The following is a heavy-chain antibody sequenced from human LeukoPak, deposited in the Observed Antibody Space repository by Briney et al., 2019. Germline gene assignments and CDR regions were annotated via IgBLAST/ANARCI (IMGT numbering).Heavy chain of an antibody. J-gene: IGHJ3*02. CDR1: GYTFTSYD. CDR2: MNPNSGNI. Sequence: EASVKVSCKASGYTFTSYDINWVRQATGQGLEWMGWMNPNSGNIGYAQKFQGRVTMTRNTSISTAYMELSSLRSEDTAVHYCARVSVVGAFDIWGQGTMVAVSS. V-gene: IGHV1-8*01. D-gene: IGHD4-23*01. CDR3: ARVSVVGAFDI.